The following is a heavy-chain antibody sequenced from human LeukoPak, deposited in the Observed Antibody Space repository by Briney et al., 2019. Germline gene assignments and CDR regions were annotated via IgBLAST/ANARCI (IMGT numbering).Heavy chain of an antibody. CDR1: GFTFSSYG. V-gene: IGHV3-30*02. Sequence: PGGSLRLSCAASGFTFSSYGMHWVRQAPGKGLEWVAFIRYDGSNKYYADSVKGRFTISRDNSKNALYLQMNSLRPEDTAMYYCAKDHGGNSYFYFDLWGRGTVVTVSS. CDR3: AKDHGGNSYFYFDL. CDR2: IRYDGSNK. J-gene: IGHJ2*01. D-gene: IGHD4-23*01.